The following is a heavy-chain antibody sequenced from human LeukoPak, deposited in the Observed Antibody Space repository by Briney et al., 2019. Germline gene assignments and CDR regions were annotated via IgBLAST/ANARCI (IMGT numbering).Heavy chain of an antibody. D-gene: IGHD2-8*02. CDR1: GFTFSNAW. CDR3: TKDSLVSNY. J-gene: IGHJ4*02. CDR2: IKSKTNGGTT. V-gene: IGHV3-15*01. Sequence: GGSLRLSCEASGFTFSNAWMGWVRQAPGKGLEWVGRIKSKTNGGTTDYGTSVKGRFTISRDDSKNTQYLQMNSLKTEDTAIYYCTKDSLVSNYWGQGTLVTVSS.